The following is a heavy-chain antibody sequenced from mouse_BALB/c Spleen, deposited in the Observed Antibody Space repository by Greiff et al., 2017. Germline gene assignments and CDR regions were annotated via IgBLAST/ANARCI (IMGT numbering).Heavy chain of an antibody. CDR1: GYSITSDYA. D-gene: IGHD2-1*01. Sequence: EVQLQQSGPGLVKPSQSLSLTCTVTGYSITSDYAWNWIRQFPGNKLEWMGYISYSGSTSYNPSLKSRISITRDTSKNQFFLQLNSVTTEDTATYYWARVYGNYWYFDVWGAGTTVTVSS. CDR2: ISYSGST. V-gene: IGHV3-2*02. J-gene: IGHJ1*01. CDR3: ARVYGNYWYFDV.